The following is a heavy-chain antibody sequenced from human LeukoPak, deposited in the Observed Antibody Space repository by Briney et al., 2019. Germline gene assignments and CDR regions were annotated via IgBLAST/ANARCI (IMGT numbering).Heavy chain of an antibody. J-gene: IGHJ6*03. D-gene: IGHD4-17*01. Sequence: GGSLRLSCEASGFILSRYSMNWVRQAPGKGLEWVSYISSSSSTIYYADSVKGRFTISRDNAKNSLYLQMSSLRAEDTAVYYCASNYGDYRGIYYYMDVWGKGTTVTVSS. CDR1: GFILSRYS. V-gene: IGHV3-48*01. CDR3: ASNYGDYRGIYYYMDV. CDR2: ISSSSSTI.